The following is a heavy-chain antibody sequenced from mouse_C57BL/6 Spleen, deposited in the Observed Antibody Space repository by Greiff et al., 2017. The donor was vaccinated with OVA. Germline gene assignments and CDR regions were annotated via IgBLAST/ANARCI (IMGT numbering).Heavy chain of an antibody. D-gene: IGHD1-1*01. CDR2: ISYDGSN. J-gene: IGHJ1*03. CDR3: ARNYYGSSPWYFDV. CDR1: GYSITSGYY. Sequence: EVQRVESGPGLVKPSQSLSLTCSVTGYSITSGYYWNWIRQFPGNKLEWMGYISYDGSNNYNPSLKNRISITRDTSKNQFFLKLNSVTTEDTATYYCARNYYGSSPWYFDVWGTGTTVTVSS. V-gene: IGHV3-6*01.